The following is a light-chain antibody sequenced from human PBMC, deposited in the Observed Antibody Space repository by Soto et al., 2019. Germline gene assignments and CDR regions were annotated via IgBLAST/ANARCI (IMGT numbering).Light chain of an antibody. J-gene: IGKJ1*01. CDR2: TAS. V-gene: IGKV1-12*01. CDR1: QGISTW. CDR3: HQFYMYAGT. Sequence: DIQMTQSPSSLSASVGDRVTVTCRASQGISTWLAWYQQKPGKAPKLLIYTASRLQTGVPPRFSGSXSGTEFTLTISSLQPEDFATYFCHQFYMYAGTFGHGTKVDIK.